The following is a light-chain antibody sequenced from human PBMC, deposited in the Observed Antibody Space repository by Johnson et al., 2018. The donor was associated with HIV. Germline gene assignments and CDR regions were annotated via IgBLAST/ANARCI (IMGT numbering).Light chain of an antibody. CDR3: GTWDSCLRAVYF. V-gene: IGLV1-51*01. J-gene: IGLJ1*01. CDR1: SSNIGNNY. CDR2: DNN. Sequence: QSVLTQPPSVSAAPGQKVTISCSGSSSNIGNNYVSWYQQLPGTAPKLLIYDNNKRPSGIPDRFSGSKSGTSATLGITGLQTGDAADYYCGTWDSCLRAVYFFGTGTNVTVL.